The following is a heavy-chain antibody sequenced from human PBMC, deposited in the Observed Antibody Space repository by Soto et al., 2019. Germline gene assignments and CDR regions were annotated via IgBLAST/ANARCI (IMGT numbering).Heavy chain of an antibody. Sequence: GGSLRLSCAASGFTFSNAWMSWVRQAPGKGLEWVGRIKSKTDGGTTDYAAPVKGRFTISRDDSKNTLYLQMNSLKTEDTAVYYCTTDTDSSRWSGMDVWGQGTTVTVSS. J-gene: IGHJ6*02. CDR2: IKSKTDGGTT. D-gene: IGHD6-13*01. V-gene: IGHV3-15*01. CDR1: GFTFSNAW. CDR3: TTDTDSSRWSGMDV.